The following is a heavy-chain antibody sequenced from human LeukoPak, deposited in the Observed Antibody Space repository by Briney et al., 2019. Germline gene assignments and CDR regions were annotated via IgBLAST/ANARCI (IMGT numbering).Heavy chain of an antibody. CDR1: GYTFTSYG. Sequence: ASVKVSCKASGYTFTSYGISWVQQAPGQGLEWMGWISAYNGNTNYAQKLKGRVTMTTDTSTSTAYMELRGLRSDDTAVYYCARREPREVGAFDIWGQGTMVTVSS. D-gene: IGHD1-26*01. V-gene: IGHV1-18*01. CDR3: ARREPREVGAFDI. CDR2: ISAYNGNT. J-gene: IGHJ3*02.